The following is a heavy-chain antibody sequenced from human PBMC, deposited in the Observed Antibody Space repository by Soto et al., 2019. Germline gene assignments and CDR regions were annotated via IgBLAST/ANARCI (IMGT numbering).Heavy chain of an antibody. CDR3: AREDSGGSGYTPRFDI. J-gene: IGHJ3*02. CDR2: IYYSGST. V-gene: IGHV4-30-4*01. D-gene: IGHD6-25*01. Sequence: SETLSLTCTVSGGSISSGDYYWSWIRQPPGKGLEWIGYIYYSGSTYYNPSLKSRVTISVDTSKNQFSLKLSSVTAADTAVYYCAREDSGGSGYTPRFDIWGQGTMVTVSS. CDR1: GGSISSGDYY.